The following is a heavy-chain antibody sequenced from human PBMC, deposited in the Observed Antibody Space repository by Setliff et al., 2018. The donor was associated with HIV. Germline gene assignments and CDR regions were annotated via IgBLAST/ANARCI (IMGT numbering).Heavy chain of an antibody. CDR3: ARGARLLAGYSDRWDYYYMAV. V-gene: IGHV4-39*01. Sequence: SETLSLTCTVSGGSISRRDYCWGWIRQPPGKGLEWIGSVYYTWNTYYNPSLKSRVTVSVDTSKNQFSLKLSSVTAADTAVYYCARGARLLAGYSDRWDYYYMAVWGKGTTVTVSS. CDR1: GGSISRRDYC. CDR2: VYYTWNT. D-gene: IGHD6-13*01. J-gene: IGHJ6*03.